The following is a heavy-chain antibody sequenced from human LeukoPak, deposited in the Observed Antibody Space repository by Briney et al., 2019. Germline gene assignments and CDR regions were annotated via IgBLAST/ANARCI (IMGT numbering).Heavy chain of an antibody. CDR3: ARAVTMIVVPRRAFDI. D-gene: IGHD3-22*01. V-gene: IGHV4-39*07. Sequence: SETLSLTCTVSGGSISSGGYYWSWIRQPPGKGLEWIGEINHSGSTNYNPSLKSRVTISVDTSKNQFSLKLSSVTAADTAVYYCARAVTMIVVPRRAFDIWGQGTMATVSS. J-gene: IGHJ3*02. CDR1: GGSISSGGYY. CDR2: INHSGST.